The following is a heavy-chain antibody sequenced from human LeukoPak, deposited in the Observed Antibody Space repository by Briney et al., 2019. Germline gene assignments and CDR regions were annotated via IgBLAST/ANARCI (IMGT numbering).Heavy chain of an antibody. Sequence: GGSLRLSCAASGFTFSSYSMNWVRQAPGKGLEWVSHISSSSSTIYYADSVKGRFTISRDNAKNSLYLQMNSLRAEDTAVYYCARAAYCSSTSCYGSDIWGQGTMVTVSS. J-gene: IGHJ3*02. CDR3: ARAAYCSSTSCYGSDI. D-gene: IGHD2-2*01. CDR1: GFTFSSYS. CDR2: ISSSSSTI. V-gene: IGHV3-48*01.